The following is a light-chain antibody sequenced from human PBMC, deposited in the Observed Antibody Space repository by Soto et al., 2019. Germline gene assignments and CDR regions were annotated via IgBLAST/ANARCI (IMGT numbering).Light chain of an antibody. CDR2: DAS. V-gene: IGKV1-5*01. CDR1: QSISTW. CDR3: QQYDILPLP. Sequence: DIPMSKSPSTLSAPVEDRVTIPCRASQSISTWLAWYQQKIGKAPKLLIYDASTLESGVPSRFSGSGSGTEFTLTICSLQPDDFATYYCQQYDILPLPFGGGTKA. J-gene: IGKJ4*01.